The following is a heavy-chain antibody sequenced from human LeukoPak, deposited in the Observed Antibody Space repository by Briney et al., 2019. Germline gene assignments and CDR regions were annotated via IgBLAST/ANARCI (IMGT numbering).Heavy chain of an antibody. J-gene: IGHJ5*02. CDR1: GFTFSSYS. CDR2: ITSSSSTI. CDR3: ARSTVVSP. V-gene: IGHV3-48*01. D-gene: IGHD4-23*01. Sequence: GGSLRLSCAASGFTFSSYSMNWVRQAPGKGLEWVSYITSSSSTIYYADSVKGRFTISRDNAKNSLYLQMISLRGEDTGVYFCARSTVVSPWGQGTLVTVS.